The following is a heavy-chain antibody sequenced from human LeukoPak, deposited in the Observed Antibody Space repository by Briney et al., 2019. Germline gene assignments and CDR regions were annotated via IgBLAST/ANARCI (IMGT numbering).Heavy chain of an antibody. CDR2: ISWNSGSI. V-gene: IGHV3-9*01. CDR3: AKVPYSYGPSYFDY. D-gene: IGHD5-18*01. Sequence: GGSLRLSCAASGFTFDDYAMHWVRQAPGKGLEWVSGISWNSGSIVYADSVKSRFTISRDNAKNSLYLQMNSLRAEDTALYYCAKVPYSYGPSYFDYWGQGTLVTVSS. CDR1: GFTFDDYA. J-gene: IGHJ4*02.